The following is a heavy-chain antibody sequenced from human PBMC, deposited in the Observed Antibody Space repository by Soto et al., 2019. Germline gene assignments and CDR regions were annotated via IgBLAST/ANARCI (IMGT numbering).Heavy chain of an antibody. CDR2: IYYSGST. CDR3: ARGGCSSSWYHPYFDY. CDR1: GGSISSYY. J-gene: IGHJ4*02. Sequence: QVQLQESGPGLVKPSETLSLTCTVSGGSISSYYWSWIRQPPGKGLEWIGYIYYSGSTNYNPSLKSRVTISVDTSKNQFSLKLSSVTAADTAVYYCARGGCSSSWYHPYFDYWGQGTLVTVSS. D-gene: IGHD6-13*01. V-gene: IGHV4-59*01.